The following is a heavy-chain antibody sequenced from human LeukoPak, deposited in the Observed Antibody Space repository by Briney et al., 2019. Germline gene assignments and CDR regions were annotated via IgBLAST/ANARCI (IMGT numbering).Heavy chain of an antibody. CDR3: ARDRSGSGWSRVDY. D-gene: IGHD6-19*01. J-gene: IGHJ4*02. CDR2: ISAYNGNT. CDR1: GGTFSNYA. Sequence: ASVKVSCKASGGTFSNYAISWVRQAPGQGLEWMGWISAYNGNTNYAQKLQGRVTMTTDTSTSTAYMELRSLRSDDTAVYYCARDRSGSGWSRVDYWGQGTLVTVSS. V-gene: IGHV1-18*01.